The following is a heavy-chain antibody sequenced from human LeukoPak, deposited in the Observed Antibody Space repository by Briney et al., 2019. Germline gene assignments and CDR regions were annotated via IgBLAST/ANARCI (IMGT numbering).Heavy chain of an antibody. J-gene: IGHJ4*02. D-gene: IGHD6-13*01. CDR3: AESIAANGTVY. CDR1: GFTFGSYA. V-gene: IGHV3-23*01. Sequence: PGGSLRLSCAASGFTFGSYAMNWVPQAPGKVKEWVSFISDSGGRTYYADSVKGRFTISRDNSKYTLFLQMSRLRAEDTGVYYCAESIAANGTVYWGQGTQVTVSS. CDR2: ISDSGGRT.